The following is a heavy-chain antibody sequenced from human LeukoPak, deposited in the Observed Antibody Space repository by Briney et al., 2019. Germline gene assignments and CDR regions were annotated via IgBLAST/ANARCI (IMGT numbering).Heavy chain of an antibody. CDR2: MYSGGST. CDR1: GFTVRSNS. Sequence: GGSLRLSCAASGFTVRSNSMHWVRQAPGKGLEWVSVMYSGGSTYYADSVRGRFTICRDSAKNTLDLQMNSLRVEDTAVYYCATSRPLQRGYYDLDYWGQGTPVTVSS. D-gene: IGHD3-22*01. V-gene: IGHV3-53*01. J-gene: IGHJ4*02. CDR3: ATSRPLQRGYYDLDY.